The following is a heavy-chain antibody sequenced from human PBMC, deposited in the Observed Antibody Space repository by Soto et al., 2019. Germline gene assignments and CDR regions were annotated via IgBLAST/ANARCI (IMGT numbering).Heavy chain of an antibody. CDR2: IFDSGGA. J-gene: IGHJ4*02. D-gene: IGHD1-7*01. CDR1: VYSISSGYY. Sequence: SETLSLTCAFSVYSISSGYYCSWLRQHPGKGLEWSGYIFDSGGAYYSPSLKGRLVISVDRSENQFSLRLGSVTAADTAVYYCARVKGGTTRRAFDSWGQGTLVTVSS. CDR3: ARVKGGTTRRAFDS. V-gene: IGHV4-31*11.